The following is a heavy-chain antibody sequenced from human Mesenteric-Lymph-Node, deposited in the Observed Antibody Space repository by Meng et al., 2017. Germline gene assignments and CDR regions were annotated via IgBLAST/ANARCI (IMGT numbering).Heavy chain of an antibody. CDR2: IWYDGSNK. J-gene: IGHJ4*02. V-gene: IGHV3-33*01. Sequence: QGRLVESGGGGVQPGRSLRLSCAASGFTFSSYGMHWVRQAPGKGLEWVAVIWYDGSNKYYADSVKGRFTISRDNSKNTLYLQMNSLRAEDTAVYFCARDLDHYFDYWGQGTLVTVSS. CDR3: ARDLDHYFDY. CDR1: GFTFSSYG. D-gene: IGHD3-3*01.